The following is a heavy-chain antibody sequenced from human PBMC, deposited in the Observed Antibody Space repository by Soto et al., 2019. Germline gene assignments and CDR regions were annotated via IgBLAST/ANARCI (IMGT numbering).Heavy chain of an antibody. Sequence: QVQLVQSGAEVKKPGASVKVSCKASGYTFTHYYVHWVRQAPGQGLEWMGIINPNGGRTTYAQKFRAGFTMTRDTSTSTVYLELGSLKSDDSAVYYCATSVNSAMAFDYWGQGTRVTVSS. V-gene: IGHV1-46*01. CDR2: INPNGGRT. CDR3: ATSVNSAMAFDY. J-gene: IGHJ4*02. CDR1: GYTFTHYY. D-gene: IGHD5-18*01.